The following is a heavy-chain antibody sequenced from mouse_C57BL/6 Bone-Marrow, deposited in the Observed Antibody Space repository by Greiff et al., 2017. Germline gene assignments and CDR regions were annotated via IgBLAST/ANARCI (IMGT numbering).Heavy chain of an antibody. Sequence: QVQLQQPGAELVKPGASVKMSCKASGYTFTSYWIPWVKQRPGQGLEWIGDIYPGSGSTNYNEKFKSKATLTVDTSSSTAYMQLSSLTSEDSAVYYCVYYDYATDDFDYWGQGTTLTVSS. D-gene: IGHD2-4*01. CDR2: IYPGSGST. J-gene: IGHJ2*01. CDR1: GYTFTSYW. CDR3: VYYDYATDDFDY. V-gene: IGHV1-55*01.